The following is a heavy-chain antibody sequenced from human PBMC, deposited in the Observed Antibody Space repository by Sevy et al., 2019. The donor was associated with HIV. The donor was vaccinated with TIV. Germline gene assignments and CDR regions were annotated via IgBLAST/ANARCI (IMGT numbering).Heavy chain of an antibody. Sequence: GGSLRLSCAVSEFTFNNAWKNWVRQAPGTGLQWVGLIKSKIDGETTDYAAPLKGRFTISRDDSKNTLYLQMNSLKIEDTAVYHCATAPGYYDSAPFDYWGPGTLVTVSS. D-gene: IGHD3-22*01. V-gene: IGHV3-15*01. J-gene: IGHJ4*02. CDR3: ATAPGYYDSAPFDY. CDR2: IKSKIDGETT. CDR1: EFTFNNAW.